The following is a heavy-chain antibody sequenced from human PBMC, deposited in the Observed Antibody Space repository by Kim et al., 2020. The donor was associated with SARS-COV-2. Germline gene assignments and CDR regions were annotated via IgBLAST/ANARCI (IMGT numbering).Heavy chain of an antibody. V-gene: IGHV3-33*01. CDR2: IWYDGSNK. J-gene: IGHJ4*02. CDR3: ARAPTGTTLDY. D-gene: IGHD1-1*01. CDR1: GFTFSSYG. Sequence: GGSLRLSCAASGFTFSSYGMHWVRQAPGKGLEWVAVIWYDGSNKYYADSVKGRFTISRDNSKNTLYLQMNSLRAEDTAVYYCARAPTGTTLDYWGQGTLVTVSS.